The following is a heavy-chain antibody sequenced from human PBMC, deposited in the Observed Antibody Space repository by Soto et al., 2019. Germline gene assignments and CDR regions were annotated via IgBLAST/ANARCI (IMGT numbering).Heavy chain of an antibody. CDR2: ISYDGSNK. J-gene: IGHJ4*02. CDR3: AREGSGYYQLSPLDY. D-gene: IGHD3-3*01. CDR1: GFTFSSYA. Sequence: QVQLVESGGGVVQPGRSLRLSCAASGFTFSSYAMHWVRQAPGKGLEWVAVISYDGSNKYYADSVKGRFTISRDNSKNTLYLQMNSLRAEDTAVYYCAREGSGYYQLSPLDYWGQGTLVTVSS. V-gene: IGHV3-30-3*01.